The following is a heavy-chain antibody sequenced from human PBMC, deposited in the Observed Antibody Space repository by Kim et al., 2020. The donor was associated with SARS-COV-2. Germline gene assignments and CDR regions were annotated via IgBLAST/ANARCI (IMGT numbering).Heavy chain of an antibody. J-gene: IGHJ4*02. CDR2: ISWDGGST. V-gene: IGHV3-43*01. D-gene: IGHD3-16*01. Sequence: GGSLRLSCAASGFTFDDYTMHWVRQAPGKGLEWVSRISWDGGSTDYADSVKGRFTISRDNSKNSLYLQMNSLRAEDTALYYCAKGVRVSARGGFDYWGQGTLVTVSS. CDR3: AKGVRVSARGGFDY. CDR1: GFTFDDYT.